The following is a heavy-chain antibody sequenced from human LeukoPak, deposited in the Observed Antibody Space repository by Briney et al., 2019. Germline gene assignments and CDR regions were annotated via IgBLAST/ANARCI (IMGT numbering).Heavy chain of an antibody. CDR1: GGSFSGYY. Sequence: SETLSLTCAVYGGSFSGYYWSWIRQPPGKGLEWIGEINHSGSTNYNPSLKSRVTISVDTSKNQLSLRLESVTAADTAVYYCARGTITTVTDSWGPGTLVTVSS. CDR3: ARGTITTVTDS. CDR2: INHSGST. V-gene: IGHV4-34*01. J-gene: IGHJ4*02. D-gene: IGHD4-17*01.